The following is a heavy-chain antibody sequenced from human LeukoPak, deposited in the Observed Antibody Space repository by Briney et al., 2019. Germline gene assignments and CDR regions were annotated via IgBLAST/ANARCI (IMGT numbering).Heavy chain of an antibody. D-gene: IGHD3-3*01. V-gene: IGHV3-21*01. CDR3: ARDSYYDFWSGYGNWFDP. CDR2: ISSSSSYI. J-gene: IGHJ5*02. CDR1: GFTFSSYS. Sequence: GGSLRHSCAASGFTFSSYSMNWVRQAPGKGLEWVSSISSSSSYIYYADSVKGRFTISRDNAKNSLYLQMNSLRAEDTAVYYCARDSYYDFWSGYGNWFDPWGQGTLVTVSS.